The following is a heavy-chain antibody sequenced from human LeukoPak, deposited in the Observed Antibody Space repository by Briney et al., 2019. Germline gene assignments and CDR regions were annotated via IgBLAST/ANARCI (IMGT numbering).Heavy chain of an antibody. Sequence: PGGSLRLSCAASGFTFSSYWMHWVRQAPGKGLVWVSRINSDGSSTSYADSVKGRFTISRDNAKNTLYLQMNRLRAEDTAVYYCARESSVGAHKAFDYWGQGTLVTVSS. CDR2: INSDGSST. V-gene: IGHV3-74*01. CDR3: ARESSVGAHKAFDY. CDR1: GFTFSSYW. D-gene: IGHD1-26*01. J-gene: IGHJ4*02.